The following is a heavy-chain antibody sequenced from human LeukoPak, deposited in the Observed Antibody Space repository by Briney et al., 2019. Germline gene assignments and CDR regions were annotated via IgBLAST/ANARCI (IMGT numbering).Heavy chain of an antibody. V-gene: IGHV1-8*01. CDR1: GYTFTSYD. D-gene: IGHD3-3*01. Sequence: ASVKVSCTASGYTFTSYDINWVRQATGQGLEWMGWMNPNSGNTGYAQKFQGRVTITRDTSASTAYMELSSLRSEDTAVYYCARGDLEWLYYFDYWGQGTLVTVSS. CDR2: MNPNSGNT. J-gene: IGHJ4*02. CDR3: ARGDLEWLYYFDY.